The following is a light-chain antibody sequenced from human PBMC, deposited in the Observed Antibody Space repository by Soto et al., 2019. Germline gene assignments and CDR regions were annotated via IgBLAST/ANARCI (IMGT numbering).Light chain of an antibody. J-gene: IGLJ3*02. CDR3: SSYTSSSTRV. CDR2: EVS. CDR1: SSDVGGYNY. V-gene: IGLV2-14*01. Sequence: QSVLTQPASVSGSPGQSITISCTVTSSDVGGYNYVSWYQQHPGKAPKLMIYEVSNRPSGVSNRFSGSKSGNTASLTISGLPAEDAADYYCSSYTSSSTRVFGGGTKLTVL.